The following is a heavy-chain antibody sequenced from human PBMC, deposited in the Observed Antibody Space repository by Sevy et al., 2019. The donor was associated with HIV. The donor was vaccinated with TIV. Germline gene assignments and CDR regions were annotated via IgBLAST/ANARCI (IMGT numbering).Heavy chain of an antibody. V-gene: IGHV1-18*04. J-gene: IGHJ6*03. CDR2: IIAYNGNT. CDR1: GYTFTSYG. CDR3: ARTDMYYYYYYMDV. Sequence: ASVKVSCKASGYTFTSYGISWVRQAPGQGLEWMGWIIAYNGNTNYAQKLQGRVTMTTDTSTSTAYMELRSLRSDDTAVYYCARTDMYYYYYYMDVWGKGTTVTVSS.